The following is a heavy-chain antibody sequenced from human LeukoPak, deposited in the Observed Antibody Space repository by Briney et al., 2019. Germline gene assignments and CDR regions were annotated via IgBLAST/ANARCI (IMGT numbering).Heavy chain of an antibody. CDR3: ARGVTMAPNWFDP. CDR1: GGSISSYY. CDR2: IYYSGST. D-gene: IGHD3-10*01. Sequence: PSETLSLTCTVSGGSISSYYWSWIRQPPGKGLEWIGYIYYSGSTNYNPSLKSRVTISVDTSKNQFSLKLSSVTAADTAVYYCARGVTMAPNWFDPWGQGTLVTVSS. V-gene: IGHV4-59*08. J-gene: IGHJ5*02.